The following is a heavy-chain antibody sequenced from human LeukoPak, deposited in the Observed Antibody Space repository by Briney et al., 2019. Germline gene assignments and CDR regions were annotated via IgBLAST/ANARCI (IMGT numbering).Heavy chain of an antibody. CDR2: IYYSGST. CDR1: DTSIISSSYY. Sequence: TSETLSLTCTVSDTSIISSSYYWGWIRQPPGMRLEWIGSIYYSGSTYYNPSLKSRVTVSVDTSKKQFSLKLSSVTAADTAVYYCARGRRDGYRLHWFDAWGQGTLVTVSS. J-gene: IGHJ5*02. V-gene: IGHV4-39*07. D-gene: IGHD5-24*01. CDR3: ARGRRDGYRLHWFDA.